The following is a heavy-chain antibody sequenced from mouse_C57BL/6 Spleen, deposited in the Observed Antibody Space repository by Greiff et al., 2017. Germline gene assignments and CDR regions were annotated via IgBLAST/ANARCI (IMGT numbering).Heavy chain of an antibody. CDR3: ARSTYSNFYAMDY. CDR1: GYTFTSYW. J-gene: IGHJ4*01. CDR2: INPSSGYT. D-gene: IGHD2-5*01. V-gene: IGHV1-7*01. Sequence: QVQLQQSGAELAKPGASVKLSCKASGYTFTSYWMHWVKQRPGQGLEWLGYINPSSGYTKYNQKFKDKATLTADKSSSTAYMQLSILTYEDSAVYYCARSTYSNFYAMDYWGQGTSVTVSS.